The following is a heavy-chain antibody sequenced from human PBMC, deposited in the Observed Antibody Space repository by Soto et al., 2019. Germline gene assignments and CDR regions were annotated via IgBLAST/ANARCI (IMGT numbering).Heavy chain of an antibody. Sequence: GGSLRLSCAASGFTFSSYWMSWVRQAPGKGLEWVANIKQDGSEQYYVDSVRGRFTISRDNAENSLYLQMISLRAEDTAVYYCARQLVHFDYWGQGSLVTVSS. CDR1: GFTFSSYW. V-gene: IGHV3-7*05. CDR3: ARQLVHFDY. CDR2: IKQDGSEQ. J-gene: IGHJ4*02. D-gene: IGHD6-19*01.